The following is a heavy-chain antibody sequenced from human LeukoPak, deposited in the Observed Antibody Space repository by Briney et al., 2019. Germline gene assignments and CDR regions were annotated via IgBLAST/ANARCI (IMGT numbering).Heavy chain of an antibody. V-gene: IGHV3-30*02. CDR2: IRYDGSNK. CDR1: GFTFSSYG. CDR3: ANGRVVPAAILGY. J-gene: IGHJ4*02. D-gene: IGHD2-2*02. Sequence: GGSLRLSCAASGFTFSSYGMHWVRQAPGKGLEWVAFIRYDGSNKYYADSVKGRFTVSRDNSKNTLYLQMNSLRAEDTAVYYCANGRVVPAAILGYWGQGTLVTVSS.